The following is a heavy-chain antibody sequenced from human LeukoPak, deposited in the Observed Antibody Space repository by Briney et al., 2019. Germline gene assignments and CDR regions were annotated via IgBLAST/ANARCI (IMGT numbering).Heavy chain of an antibody. CDR1: GYSISSGYY. J-gene: IGHJ4*02. D-gene: IGHD7-27*01. Sequence: SETLSLTCAVSGYSISSGYYWGWIRQPPGKGLEWIGSIYHSGSTYYNPSLKSRVTISVDTSKNQFSLKLSSVTAADTAVYYCARDPRRAWGPGNFDYWGQGTLVTVSS. CDR3: ARDPRRAWGPGNFDY. CDR2: IYHSGST. V-gene: IGHV4-38-2*02.